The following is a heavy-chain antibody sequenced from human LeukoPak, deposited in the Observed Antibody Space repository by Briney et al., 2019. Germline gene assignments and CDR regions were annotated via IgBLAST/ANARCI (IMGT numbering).Heavy chain of an antibody. J-gene: IGHJ4*02. Sequence: ASVKVSCKASGYTFTSYGISWVRQAPGQRPEWMGWISGYNGNTNYAQKFPGRVTMTTDTSTSTAYMELRSLRPDDTAVYYCTRGGVTTTFDYWGQGTLVTVSS. V-gene: IGHV1-18*01. D-gene: IGHD2-21*02. CDR2: ISGYNGNT. CDR1: GYTFTSYG. CDR3: TRGGVTTTFDY.